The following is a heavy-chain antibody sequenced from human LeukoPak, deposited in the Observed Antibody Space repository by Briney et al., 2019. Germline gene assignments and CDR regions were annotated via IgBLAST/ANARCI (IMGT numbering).Heavy chain of an antibody. CDR2: ISGSGGGP. CDR3: ARDSGFSGTQRGEY. CDR1: GFIFSSYG. V-gene: IGHV3-23*01. J-gene: IGHJ4*02. Sequence: GGSLRLSCAASGFIFSSYGMSWVRQAPGKGLEWVPAISGSGGGPYYADSVKGRFTISRDNSKNTLYLQMNSLRAEDTAFYYCARDSGFSGTQRGEYWGQGTLVTVSS. D-gene: IGHD3/OR15-3a*01.